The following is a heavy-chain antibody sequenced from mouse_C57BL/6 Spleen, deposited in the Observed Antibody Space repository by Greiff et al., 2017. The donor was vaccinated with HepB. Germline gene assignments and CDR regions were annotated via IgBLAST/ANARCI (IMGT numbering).Heavy chain of an antibody. V-gene: IGHV2-6-1*01. D-gene: IGHD1-1*01. CDR3: ARQLRYGYYAMDY. CDR1: GFSLTSYG. J-gene: IGHJ4*01. Sequence: QVQLKQSGPGLVAPSQSLSITCTVSGFSLTSYGVHWVRQPPGKGLEWLVVIWSDGSTTYNSALKTRLSISNDNSNGQVFLKMNSLHTDDAAMYYCARQLRYGYYAMDYWGQGTSVTVSS. CDR2: IWSDGST.